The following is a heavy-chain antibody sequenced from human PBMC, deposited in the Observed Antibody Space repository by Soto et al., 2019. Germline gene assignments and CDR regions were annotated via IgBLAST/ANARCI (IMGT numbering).Heavy chain of an antibody. D-gene: IGHD1-1*01. CDR1: GFTFSRNS. CDR3: ARDPSMPGTIDY. Sequence: GGSLRLSCAASGFTFSRNSMNWVRQAPGKGLEWVSYISGNSNTIYYADSVKGRFTISRDNAKNSLYLQMNSLKAEDTAVYYCARDPSMPGTIDYWGQGTLVTVSS. CDR2: ISGNSNTI. J-gene: IGHJ4*02. V-gene: IGHV3-48*01.